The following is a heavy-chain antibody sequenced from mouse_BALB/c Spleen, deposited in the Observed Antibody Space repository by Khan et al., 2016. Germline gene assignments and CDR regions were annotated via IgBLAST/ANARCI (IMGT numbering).Heavy chain of an antibody. V-gene: IGHV2-2*02. CDR1: GFSLTTYG. J-gene: IGHJ3*01. D-gene: IGHD2-2*01. CDR2: ICTGGST. CDR3: ACLCLRRGDPY. Sequence: QVQLMQSGPGLVQPSQSLSITCTVSGFSLTTYGVHWVRQSPGKGLEWLGVICTGGSTDYNAAFISRLSISKDNSKSQVFIKMNSLHANDTARYYCACLCLRRGDPYWGQGTLVTVSA.